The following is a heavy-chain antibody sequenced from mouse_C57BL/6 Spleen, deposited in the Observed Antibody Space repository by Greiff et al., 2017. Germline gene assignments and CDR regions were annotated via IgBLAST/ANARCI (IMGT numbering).Heavy chain of an antibody. CDR1: GYTFTDYE. V-gene: IGHV1-15*01. CDR2: IDPETGGT. Sequence: QVQLQQSGAELVRPGASVTLSCKASGYTFTDYEMHWVKQTPVHGLEWIGAIDPETGGTAYNQKFKGKAILTADKSSSTAYMELRSLTSEDSAVYYCTREGTYYGGDAMDYWGQGTSVTVSS. CDR3: TREGTYYGGDAMDY. D-gene: IGHD1-1*01. J-gene: IGHJ4*01.